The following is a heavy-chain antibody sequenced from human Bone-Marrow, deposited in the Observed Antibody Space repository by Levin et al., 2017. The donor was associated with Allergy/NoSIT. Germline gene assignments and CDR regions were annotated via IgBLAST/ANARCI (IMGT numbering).Heavy chain of an antibody. V-gene: IGHV3-74*01. Sequence: SCATSGFTFSNSWMNWVRQVPGKGLVWVSRIGTDGSTTNYADSVKGRFTISRDNARDTLYLQMNSLRAEDTAVYYCVRSYYSSPDNWGQGTLVTVSS. CDR1: GFTFSNSW. D-gene: IGHD4-11*01. J-gene: IGHJ4*02. CDR2: IGTDGSTT. CDR3: VRSYYSSPDN.